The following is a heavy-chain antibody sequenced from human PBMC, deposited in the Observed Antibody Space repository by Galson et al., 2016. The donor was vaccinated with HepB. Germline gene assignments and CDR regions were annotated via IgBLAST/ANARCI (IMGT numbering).Heavy chain of an antibody. CDR1: GFTFSNYA. CDR2: LYRDGST. J-gene: IGHJ3*02. Sequence: SLRLSCAASGFTFSNYAMSWVRQAPGKGLEWVSVLYRDGSTYYADSVEGRFTISRDNAKNSLYLQMNSLRAEDTAVYYCARATHTITYYYDSSGYKVDAFDIWGQGTMVTVSS. CDR3: ARATHTITYYYDSSGYKVDAFDI. D-gene: IGHD3-22*01. V-gene: IGHV3-66*01.